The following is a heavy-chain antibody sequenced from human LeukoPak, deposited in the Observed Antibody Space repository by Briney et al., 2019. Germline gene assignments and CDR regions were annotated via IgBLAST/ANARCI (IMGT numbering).Heavy chain of an antibody. J-gene: IGHJ4*02. D-gene: IGHD1-26*01. Sequence: GGSLRLSCAASGFTFSSYWMHWVRQAPGKGLVWVSRINSDGSSTDYADSVKGRFTISRDNAKNTLYLQMHSLSAEDTAMYCCARDPLVVGARDELDYWGQGTLVTVSS. CDR2: INSDGSST. CDR1: GFTFSSYW. V-gene: IGHV3-74*01. CDR3: ARDPLVVGARDELDY.